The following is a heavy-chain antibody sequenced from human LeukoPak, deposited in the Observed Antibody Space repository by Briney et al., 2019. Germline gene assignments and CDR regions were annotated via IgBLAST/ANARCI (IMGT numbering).Heavy chain of an antibody. CDR2: ISGSGDII. CDR3: ARDKDWCFDY. CDR1: GFTFSSYS. Sequence: PGGSLRLSCAASGFTFSSYSMNWVRQAPGKGLEWLSYISGSGDIISYADSVEGRFTISRDNAKNSLYLQMDSLRAEDTAVYYCARDKDWCFDYWGQGNLVTVSS. D-gene: IGHD3/OR15-3a*01. V-gene: IGHV3-48*01. J-gene: IGHJ4*02.